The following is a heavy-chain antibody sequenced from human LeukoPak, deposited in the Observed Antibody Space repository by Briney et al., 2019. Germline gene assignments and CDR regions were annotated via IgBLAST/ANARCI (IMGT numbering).Heavy chain of an antibody. Sequence: KVSCKGSGYSFTTYWIGWVRQMPGEGLEWMGIIYPGDSDTRYSPSFQGQVTISVDKSISTANLQWSSLKASDTAMYYCARVSAVAGQGCDYWGQGILVTVSS. J-gene: IGHJ4*02. CDR3: ARVSAVAGQGCDY. V-gene: IGHV5-51*01. CDR2: IYPGDSDT. D-gene: IGHD6-19*01. CDR1: GYSFTTYW.